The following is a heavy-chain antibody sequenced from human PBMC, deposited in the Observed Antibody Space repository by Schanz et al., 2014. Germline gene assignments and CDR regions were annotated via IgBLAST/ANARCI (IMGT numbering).Heavy chain of an antibody. CDR3: TKAVRPEPESIFFQH. CDR1: GFIFSDYA. CDR2: IAGSGAGA. V-gene: IGHV3-23*04. Sequence: EVQLVESGGDVVQPGGSLRLSCAATGFIFSDYAMSWVRHAPGKGLEWVSAIAGSGAGAVYADSVQGRFAIFRDRTTLYLHMSSLRLAATAVYYCTKAVRPEPESIFFQHWGQGTLVTVSA. J-gene: IGHJ1*01. D-gene: IGHD3-9*01.